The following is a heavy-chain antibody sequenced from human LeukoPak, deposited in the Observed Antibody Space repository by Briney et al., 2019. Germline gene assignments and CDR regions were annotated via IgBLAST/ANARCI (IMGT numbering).Heavy chain of an antibody. CDR3: ARDPSVLDYFDY. CDR2: IKEDGSEK. Sequence: GGSLRLSCAASGFTFSSYWMGWVRQAPGKGLEWVANIKEDGSEKYYVDSVKGRFTISRDNAKNSLYLQLNSLRAEDTAVYYCARDPSVLDYFDYWGQGTLVTVSS. D-gene: IGHD2/OR15-2a*01. V-gene: IGHV3-7*04. CDR1: GFTFSSYW. J-gene: IGHJ4*02.